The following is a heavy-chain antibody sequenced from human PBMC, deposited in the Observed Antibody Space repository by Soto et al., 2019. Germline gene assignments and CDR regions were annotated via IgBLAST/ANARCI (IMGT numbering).Heavy chain of an antibody. CDR2: IIPIFGTA. CDR1: GGTFSSYA. D-gene: IGHD6-19*01. V-gene: IGHV1-69*13. CDR3: AGRWGYSSGWYVDYYYYGMDV. J-gene: IGHJ6*02. Sequence: ASVKVSCKASGGTFSSYAISWVRQAPGQGLEWMGGIIPIFGTANYAQKFQGRVTITADESTSTAYMELSSLRSEDTAVYYCAGRWGYSSGWYVDYYYYGMDVWGQGTTVTVSS.